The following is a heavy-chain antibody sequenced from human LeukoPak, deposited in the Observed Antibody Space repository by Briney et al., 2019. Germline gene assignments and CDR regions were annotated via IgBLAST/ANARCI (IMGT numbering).Heavy chain of an antibody. Sequence: SVKVSCKASGGTFSSSAISWVRQAPGQGLEWMGGIIPIFGTANYAQKFQGRVTITADESTSTAYMELSSLRSEDTAVYYCVLHASSDVDPFDYWGQGTLVTVSS. D-gene: IGHD6-6*01. J-gene: IGHJ4*02. V-gene: IGHV1-69*13. CDR1: GGTFSSSA. CDR3: VLHASSDVDPFDY. CDR2: IIPIFGTA.